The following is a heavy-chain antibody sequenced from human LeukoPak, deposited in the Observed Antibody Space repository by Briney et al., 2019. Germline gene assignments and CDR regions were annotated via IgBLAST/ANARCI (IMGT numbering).Heavy chain of an antibody. CDR1: GFTFSGYW. CDR3: AKGSGINHYHWIDP. Sequence: GRSLRLSCAASGFTFSGYWLHWVRQVPGRGLVWVSRINSDGGSTSYADSVKGRFTISRDNAKKTLYLQMNSLRAEDTAVYYCAKGSGINHYHWIDPWGQGTLVTVSS. J-gene: IGHJ5*02. D-gene: IGHD1-14*01. V-gene: IGHV3-74*01. CDR2: INSDGGST.